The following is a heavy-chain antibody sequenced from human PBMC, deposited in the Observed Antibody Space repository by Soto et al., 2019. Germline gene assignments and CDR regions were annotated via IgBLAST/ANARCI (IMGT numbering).Heavy chain of an antibody. CDR2: ISYRGST. D-gene: IGHD3-22*01. CDR1: ACSITTSY. CDR3: ASSGIVGREVNTWFDP. J-gene: IGHJ5*02. Sequence: PXETLSLTCTVSACSITTSYWSWIRQPLGKALEWIGYISYRGSTNYNPSLKSRLTISIDTSKSQISLKLTSMTTADTAVYYCASSGIVGREVNTWFDPWGQGTLVTVSS. V-gene: IGHV4-59*01.